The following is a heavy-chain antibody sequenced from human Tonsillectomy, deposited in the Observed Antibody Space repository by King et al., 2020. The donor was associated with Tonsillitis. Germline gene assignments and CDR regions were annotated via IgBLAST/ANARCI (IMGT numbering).Heavy chain of an antibody. CDR3: AKPLGSCNSTTCATGGMDV. V-gene: IGHV3-23*04. J-gene: IGHJ6*02. CDR2: ISGSGGST. CDR1: AFTFSNYA. Sequence: DVQLVESGGGLVQPGGSLRLSCAASAFTFSNYAMTWVRQAPGKGLEWVSVISGSGGSTYYADSVKGRFTISRDNSKNTLDLQMNSLRAEDTAVYYCAKPLGSCNSTTCATGGMDVWGQGTTVTVSS. D-gene: IGHD2-2*01.